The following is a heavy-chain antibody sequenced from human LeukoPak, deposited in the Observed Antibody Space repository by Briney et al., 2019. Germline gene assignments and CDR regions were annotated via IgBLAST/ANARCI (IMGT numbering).Heavy chain of an antibody. D-gene: IGHD5-24*01. CDR3: AKEGRWLQSKSDYFDY. J-gene: IGHJ4*02. V-gene: IGHV3-30*18. CDR2: ISYDGSNK. CDR1: GFTFSSYG. Sequence: GGSLRLSCAASGFTFSSYGMHWVRQAPGKGLEWVAVISYDGSNKYYADSVKGRFTISRDNSKNTLYLQMNSLRAEDTAVYYCAKEGRWLQSKSDYFDYWGQGTLVTVSS.